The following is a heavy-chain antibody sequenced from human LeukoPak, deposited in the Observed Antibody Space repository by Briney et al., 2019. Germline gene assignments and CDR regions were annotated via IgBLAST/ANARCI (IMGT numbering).Heavy chain of an antibody. V-gene: IGHV5-51*01. CDR3: VRQGGRNLNWFDP. CDR1: GSSFSSDW. CDR2: IYPGDSDT. D-gene: IGHD1-14*01. J-gene: IGHJ5*02. Sequence: GESLKISCQASGSSFSSDWIGWVRQLPGKGLEWMGIIYPGDSDTRYSPSFQGQVTISADKSISTAYLQWSSLKASDTAMYYCVRQGGRNLNWFDPWGQGTLVTVSS.